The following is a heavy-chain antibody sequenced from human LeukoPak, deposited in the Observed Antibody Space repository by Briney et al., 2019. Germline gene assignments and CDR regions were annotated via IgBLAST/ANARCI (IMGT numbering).Heavy chain of an antibody. V-gene: IGHV3-48*03. D-gene: IGHD3-10*01. J-gene: IGHJ4*02. Sequence: GGSLRLSCAASGFMFSAYEMNWVRQARGKGLEWVSYISSRGNSMYYAHSVKGRFTISRDNAKNSMYLQMNSLRAEDTAVYYCARDLSRGSYTAYFDYWGQGTLVTVSS. CDR3: ARDLSRGSYTAYFDY. CDR1: GFMFSAYE. CDR2: ISSRGNSM.